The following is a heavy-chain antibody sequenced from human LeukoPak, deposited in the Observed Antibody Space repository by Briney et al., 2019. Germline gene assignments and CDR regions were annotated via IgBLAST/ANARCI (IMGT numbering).Heavy chain of an antibody. CDR1: GYTFTSYG. CDR2: ISAYNGNT. V-gene: IGHV1-18*01. J-gene: IGHJ6*02. D-gene: IGHD2-2*01. Sequence: ASVEVSCKASGYTFTSYGISWVRQAPGQGLEWMGWISAYNGNTNYAQKLQGRVTMTTDTSTSTAYMELRSLRSDDTAVYYCAREGIVVVPAARVYYYYGMDAWGQGTTVTVSS. CDR3: AREGIVVVPAARVYYYYGMDA.